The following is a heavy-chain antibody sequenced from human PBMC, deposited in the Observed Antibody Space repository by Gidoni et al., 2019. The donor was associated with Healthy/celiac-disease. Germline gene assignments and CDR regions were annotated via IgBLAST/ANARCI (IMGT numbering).Heavy chain of an antibody. Sequence: LQLQESGPGLVKPSETLSLTSTVSGGPISSTRYYSGWIPQPPGKGLEWIGSIYYSGSPYYNPSLKSRVTISVDTSKNQFSLKLSAVTAADTAVYYCARLRGVLLWFGELLGPENWFDPWGQGTLVTVSS. CDR3: ARLRGVLLWFGELLGPENWFDP. CDR2: IYYSGSP. V-gene: IGHV4-39*01. D-gene: IGHD3-10*01. CDR1: GGPISSTRYY. J-gene: IGHJ5*02.